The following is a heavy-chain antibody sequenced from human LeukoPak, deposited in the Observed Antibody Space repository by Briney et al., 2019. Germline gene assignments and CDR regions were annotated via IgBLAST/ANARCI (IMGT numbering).Heavy chain of an antibody. Sequence: PGGSLRLSCAASGFTFSSYSMNWVRQAPGKGLEWVSSISSSSSYIYYADSVKGRFTISRDNAKNSLYLQMNSLRAEDTAVYYCAREGKDYDFWSGYGYYYYYMDVWGKGTTVTVSS. J-gene: IGHJ6*03. CDR2: ISSSSSYI. V-gene: IGHV3-21*01. CDR1: GFTFSSYS. D-gene: IGHD3-3*01. CDR3: AREGKDYDFWSGYGYYYYYMDV.